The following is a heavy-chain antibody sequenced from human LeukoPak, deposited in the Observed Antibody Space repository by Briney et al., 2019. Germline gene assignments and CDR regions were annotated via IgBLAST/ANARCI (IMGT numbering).Heavy chain of an antibody. Sequence: ASVKVSCKASGYTFTGYYMHWVRQAPGQGLEWMGRINPKSGGTNYAQKFQGRVTMTRDTSISTAYMELSRLRSDDTAVYYCAIGGLRLGDWFDPWGQGTLVTVSS. CDR3: AIGGLRLGDWFDP. CDR2: INPKSGGT. D-gene: IGHD5-12*01. CDR1: GYTFTGYY. V-gene: IGHV1-2*06. J-gene: IGHJ5*02.